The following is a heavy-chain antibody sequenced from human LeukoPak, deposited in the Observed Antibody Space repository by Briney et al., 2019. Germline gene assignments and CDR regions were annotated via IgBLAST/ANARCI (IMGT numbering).Heavy chain of an antibody. CDR3: ARVGKSGSYFKSRFFDI. Sequence: QPGGSLRLSCAASGFTFSSYEMNWVRQAPGKGLEWVSYISSSGSTIYYADSVKGRFTISRDNAKNSLYLQMNSLRAEDTAVYYCARVGKSGSYFKSRFFDIWGQGTMVTVSS. V-gene: IGHV3-48*03. D-gene: IGHD1-26*01. CDR2: ISSSGSTI. J-gene: IGHJ3*02. CDR1: GFTFSSYE.